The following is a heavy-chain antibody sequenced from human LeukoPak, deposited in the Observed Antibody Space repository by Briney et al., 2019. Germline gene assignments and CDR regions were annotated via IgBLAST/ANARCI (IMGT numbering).Heavy chain of an antibody. V-gene: IGHV4-61*01. CDR2: IYYSGST. CDR1: GGSVSSGSYY. CDR3: ARDSRGGDY. D-gene: IGHD6-19*01. J-gene: IGHJ4*02. Sequence: SETLSLTCTVSGGSVSSGSYYWSWIRQPPGKGLEWIGYIYYSGSTNYNPSLKSRVTISVDTSKNQFSLKLSSVTAADTAVYYCARDSRGGDYWGQGTLVTVSS.